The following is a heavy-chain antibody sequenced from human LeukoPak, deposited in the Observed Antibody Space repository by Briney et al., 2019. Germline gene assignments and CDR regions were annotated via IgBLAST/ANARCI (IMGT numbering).Heavy chain of an antibody. CDR2: TSSDLNVK. J-gene: IGHJ4*02. D-gene: IGHD3-10*01. Sequence: PGGSLRLSCAASGFTFSNYAMHWVRQAPGKGLEWVAVTSSDLNVKLYADSVKGRFTISRDNSRSTLYLQMNSLRPEDTAIYYYAREGYYGSGSPPSLYFDYWGQGTLVTVSS. V-gene: IGHV3-30*03. CDR1: GFTFSNYA. CDR3: AREGYYGSGSPPSLYFDY.